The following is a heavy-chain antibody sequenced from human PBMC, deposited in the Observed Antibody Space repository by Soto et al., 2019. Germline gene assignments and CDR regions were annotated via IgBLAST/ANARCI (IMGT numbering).Heavy chain of an antibody. CDR1: GYTFTSYY. V-gene: IGHV1-46*01. J-gene: IGHJ6*02. D-gene: IGHD6-19*01. CDR2: INPSGGST. CDR3: ARDVVEAVAGTYYYYGMDV. Sequence: EASVKVSCKASGYTFTSYYMHWVRQVPGQGLEWMGIINPSGGSTSYAQKFQGRLTMTRDTSTSTVYMELSSLRSEDTAVYYCARDVVEAVAGTYYYYGMDVWGQGTGVTVSS.